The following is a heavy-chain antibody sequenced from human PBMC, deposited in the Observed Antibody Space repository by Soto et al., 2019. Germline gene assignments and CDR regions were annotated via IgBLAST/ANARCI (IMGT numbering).Heavy chain of an antibody. J-gene: IGHJ4*02. Sequence: ASVKVSCKASGYTFTSYAMHWVRQAPGQRLEWMGWINAGNGNTKYSQKYQGRVTITRDTSASTAYMELSSLRSEDTAVYYCARGSGYYYWDDYWGQGTLVTVSS. D-gene: IGHD3-22*01. CDR1: GYTFTSYA. CDR3: ARGSGYYYWDDY. V-gene: IGHV1-3*01. CDR2: INAGNGNT.